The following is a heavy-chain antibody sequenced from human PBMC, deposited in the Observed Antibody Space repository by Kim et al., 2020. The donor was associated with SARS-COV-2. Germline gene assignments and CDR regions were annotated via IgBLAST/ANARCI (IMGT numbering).Heavy chain of an antibody. J-gene: IGHJ3*02. V-gene: IGHV4-39*07. CDR1: GGSISSSSYY. CDR3: ARDPIHYDSSGYPKGDAFDI. Sequence: SETLSLTCTVSGGSISSSSYYWGWIRQPPGKGLEWIGSIYYSGSTYYNPSLKSRVTISVDTSKNQFSLKLSSVTAADTAVYYCARDPIHYDSSGYPKGDAFDIWGQGTIVTVSS. CDR2: IYYSGST. D-gene: IGHD3-22*01.